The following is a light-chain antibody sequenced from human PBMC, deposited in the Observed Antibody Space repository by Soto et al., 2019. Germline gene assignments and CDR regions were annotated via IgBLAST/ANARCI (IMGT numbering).Light chain of an antibody. CDR2: GAS. CDR1: QSVSSN. J-gene: IGKJ1*01. CDR3: QQYNNWPRT. Sequence: EIVMTQSPATLSVSPGERATLSCRASQSVSSNLAWYQQKPGQAPSLLIYGASTRATGIPARFSASGSGTEFSLTISSLQSEDFAVYYGQQYNNWPRTFDQGPKVEIK. V-gene: IGKV3-15*01.